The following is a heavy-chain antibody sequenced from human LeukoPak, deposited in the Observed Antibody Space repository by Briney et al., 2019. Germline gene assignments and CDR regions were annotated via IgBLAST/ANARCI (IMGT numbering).Heavy chain of an antibody. CDR3: ARVDGSPDY. J-gene: IGHJ4*02. Sequence: ASVKVSCKASGYTFTRFDIKWVRQATGQGLEWMGWVNLKSGYTGYAQKFQGRVTITRDTSINTAYMELSSLRSEDTAVYYCARVDGSPDYWGQGTLVTVSS. CDR2: VNLKSGYT. D-gene: IGHD2-15*01. CDR1: GYTFTRFD. V-gene: IGHV1-8*03.